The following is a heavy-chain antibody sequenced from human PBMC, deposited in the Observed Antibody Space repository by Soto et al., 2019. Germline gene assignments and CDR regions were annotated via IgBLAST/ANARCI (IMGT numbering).Heavy chain of an antibody. CDR3: ARVPIGGGNTKFYYYYGMDV. D-gene: IGHD3-3*01. CDR2: IYYSGST. Sequence: QVQLQESGPGLVKPSETLSLTCAVSGGSISSYYWSWIRQPPGKGLEWIGYIYYSGSTNYNPSLKSRVTISVDTSKNQFSLKLSSVTAADTAVYYCARVPIGGGNTKFYYYYGMDVWGQGTTVTVSS. V-gene: IGHV4-59*01. CDR1: GGSISSYY. J-gene: IGHJ6*02.